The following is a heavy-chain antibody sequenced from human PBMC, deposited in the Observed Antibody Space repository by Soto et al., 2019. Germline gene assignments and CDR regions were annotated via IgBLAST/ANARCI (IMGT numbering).Heavy chain of an antibody. J-gene: IGHJ4*02. CDR3: ARGFGKKSSGSYLYY. Sequence: GGSLRLSCAASGFTFSSYATHWVRQAPGKGLEWVAVISYDGSNKYYADSVKGRFTISRDNSKNTLYLQMNSLRAEDTAVYYCARGFGKKSSGSYLYYWGQGTLVTVSS. CDR1: GFTFSSYA. D-gene: IGHD1-26*01. CDR2: ISYDGSNK. V-gene: IGHV3-30-3*01.